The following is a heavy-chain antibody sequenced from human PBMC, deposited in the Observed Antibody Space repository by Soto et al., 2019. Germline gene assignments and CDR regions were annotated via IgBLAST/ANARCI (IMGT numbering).Heavy chain of an antibody. CDR2: IYPGDSDT. Sequence: PGESLTISCMGSGYKVSTWHNFTSYWIAWVRQMTGEGLEWMGIIYPGDSDTRYSPSFQGQVTISADKSISTAYLQWSSLKASDTAMYYCARLPPMVATFVGPSYMDVWGQGTTVTVSS. CDR1: GYKVSTWHNFTSYW. V-gene: IGHV5-51*01. CDR3: ARLPPMVATFVGPSYMDV. J-gene: IGHJ6*02. D-gene: IGHD5-12*01.